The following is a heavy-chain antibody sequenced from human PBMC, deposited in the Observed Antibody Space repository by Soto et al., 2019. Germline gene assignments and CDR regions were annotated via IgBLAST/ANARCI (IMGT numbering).Heavy chain of an antibody. J-gene: IGHJ3*01. D-gene: IGHD2-21*02. CDR3: AKVFFVVVTLLHPVPIFAF. V-gene: IGHV3-23*01. CDR2: ISGSGGTT. Sequence: GGSLRLSCAASGFSFNTFAMNWVRQAPGKGLEWVASISGSGGTTYYADSVKGRFTISRDTSKNTLYLQMNSLSAEDTAVYFCAKVFFVVVTLLHPVPIFAFWPQGTFVPVSP. CDR1: GFSFNTFA.